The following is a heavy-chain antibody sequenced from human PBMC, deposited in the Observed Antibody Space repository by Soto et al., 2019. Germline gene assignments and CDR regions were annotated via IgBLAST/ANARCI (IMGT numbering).Heavy chain of an antibody. CDR1: GGTFSTYG. V-gene: IGHV1-69*01. Sequence: QVQLVQSGAEVKKLGSSVKVSCKASGGTFSTYGITWVRQAPGPGLEWMGRILPIFDTTIYAQTFQGKVTITADESTSAAYMELRSLRFDDTAVYYCARVCTRTRHCSSGKCYPMSDWGQGSPVTVAS. D-gene: IGHD2-15*01. J-gene: IGHJ4*02. CDR2: ILPIFDTT. CDR3: ARVCTRTRHCSSGKCYPMSD.